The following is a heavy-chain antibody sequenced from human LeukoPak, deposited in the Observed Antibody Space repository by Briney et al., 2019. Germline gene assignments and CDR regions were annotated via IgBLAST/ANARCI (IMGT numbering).Heavy chain of an antibody. CDR1: GGSISSSSYY. CDR2: IYYSGST. D-gene: IGHD6-13*01. CDR3: ARVGAAAGTAGKFDP. Sequence: PSETLSLTCTVSGGSISSSSYYWGWIRQPPGKGLEWIGSIYYSGSTYYNPSPKSRVTISVDTSKDQFSLKLSSVTAADTAVYYCARVGAAAGTAGKFDPWGQGTLVTVSS. V-gene: IGHV4-39*07. J-gene: IGHJ5*02.